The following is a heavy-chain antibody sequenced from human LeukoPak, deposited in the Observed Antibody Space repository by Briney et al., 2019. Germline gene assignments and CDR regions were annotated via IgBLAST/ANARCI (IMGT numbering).Heavy chain of an antibody. D-gene: IGHD4-17*01. CDR1: GFTFSSYA. Sequence: GGSLRLSCAASGFTFSSYAMSWVRQAPGKGLEWVSAISGSGGSTYYADSVKGRFTISRDNSKNSLYLQMNSLRAEDTAVYYCARDRSNGDYAFDYWGQGALVTVSS. CDR3: ARDRSNGDYAFDY. J-gene: IGHJ4*02. CDR2: ISGSGGST. V-gene: IGHV3-23*01.